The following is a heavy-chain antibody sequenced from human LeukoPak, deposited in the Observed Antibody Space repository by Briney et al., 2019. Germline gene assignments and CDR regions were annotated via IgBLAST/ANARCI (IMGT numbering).Heavy chain of an antibody. D-gene: IGHD3-10*01. Sequence: GGSLKLSCAASGFTFSSYAMSWVRQAPGKGLEWVSAISGSGGSTYYADSVKGRFTISRDNSKNTLYLQMNSLRAEDTAVYYCAKESLAFITMVRGVNFDYWGQGTLVTVSS. CDR3: AKESLAFITMVRGVNFDY. J-gene: IGHJ4*02. CDR1: GFTFSSYA. CDR2: ISGSGGST. V-gene: IGHV3-23*01.